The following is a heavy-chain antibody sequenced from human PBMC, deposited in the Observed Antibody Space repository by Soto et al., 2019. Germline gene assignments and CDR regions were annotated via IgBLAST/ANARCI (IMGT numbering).Heavy chain of an antibody. CDR1: GGSISSYY. J-gene: IGHJ4*02. CDR3: ARVADHSSGWYFDY. CDR2: IYYSGST. D-gene: IGHD6-19*01. V-gene: IGHV4-59*01. Sequence: SETLSLTCTVSGGSISSYYWSWIRQPPGKGLEWIGYIYYSGSTNYNPSLKSRVTISVDTSKNQFSLNLSSVTAADTAVYYCARVADHSSGWYFDYWGQGTLVTVSS.